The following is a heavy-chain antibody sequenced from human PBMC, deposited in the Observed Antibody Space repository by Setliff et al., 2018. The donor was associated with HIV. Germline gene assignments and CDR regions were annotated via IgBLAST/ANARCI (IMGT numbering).Heavy chain of an antibody. J-gene: IGHJ5*02. V-gene: IGHV4-39*02. CDR3: ARDLRSAMIVVVRDWFDP. D-gene: IGHD3-22*01. CDR1: GGSISSSSYY. CDR2: IYYSGTT. Sequence: PSETLSLTCTVSGGSISSSSYYWGWIRQPPGKGLEWIGSIYYSGTTYYNPSLKSRVTISVDKSKNQFSLKPSSVTAADTAVYYCARDLRSAMIVVVRDWFDPWGQGTLVTVSS.